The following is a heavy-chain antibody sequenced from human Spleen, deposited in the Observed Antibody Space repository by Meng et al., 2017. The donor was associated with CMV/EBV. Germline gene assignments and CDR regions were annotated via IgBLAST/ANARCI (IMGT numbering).Heavy chain of an antibody. D-gene: IGHD4-23*01. CDR3: AGAGRGKPYFDY. CDR1: GGCISSGGYY. J-gene: IGHJ4*02. CDR2: IYYSDGA. Sequence: VFGGCISSGGYYWRPLRQHPGKGLDCIGYIYYSDGAYYNPSLKSRVTISVDTSKNQFYLKLGAVTAADTAVYYWAGAGRGKPYFDYWGQGTLVTVSS. V-gene: IGHV4-31*02.